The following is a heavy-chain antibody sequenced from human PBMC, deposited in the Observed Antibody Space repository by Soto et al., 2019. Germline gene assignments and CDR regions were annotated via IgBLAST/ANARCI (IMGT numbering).Heavy chain of an antibody. Sequence: GESLKISCKGSGYSFTSYWIGWVRQVPGKGLEWMGIIYPGDSDTRYSPSFQGQVTISADKSISTAYLQWSSLKASDTAMYYCARQRTYYYDSSGYPRYYYYGMDVWGQGTTVTVSS. D-gene: IGHD3-22*01. V-gene: IGHV5-51*01. CDR1: GYSFTSYW. CDR3: ARQRTYYYDSSGYPRYYYYGMDV. CDR2: IYPGDSDT. J-gene: IGHJ6*02.